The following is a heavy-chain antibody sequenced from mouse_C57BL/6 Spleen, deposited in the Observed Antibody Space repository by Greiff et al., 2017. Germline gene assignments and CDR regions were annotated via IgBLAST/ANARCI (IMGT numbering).Heavy chain of an antibody. CDR2: IRNNANGYTT. J-gene: IGHJ4*01. Sequence: DVMLVESGGGLVQPGGSLSLSCAASGFTFTDYYMSWVRQPPGKALEWLGFIRNNANGYTTAYSASVKGRFTISRDKSQSILYLQMHAQRAEDSATYYCTSLLLFYAMDYWGQGTSVTVSS. CDR3: TSLLLFYAMDY. D-gene: IGHD1-1*01. V-gene: IGHV7-3*01. CDR1: GFTFTDYY.